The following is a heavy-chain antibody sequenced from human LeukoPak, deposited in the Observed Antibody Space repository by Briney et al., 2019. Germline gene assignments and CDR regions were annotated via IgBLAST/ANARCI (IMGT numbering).Heavy chain of an antibody. V-gene: IGHV3-21*01. CDR1: GFTFSSYS. D-gene: IGHD4-23*01. CDR2: ISSSSSYI. CDR3: ARDATTVVTPVAY. Sequence: GGSLRLSCAASGFTFSSYSMNWVRQAPGKGLEWVSSISSSSSYIYYADSVKGRFTISRDNAKNSLYLQMNSLRAEDTAVYYCARDATTVVTPVAYWGQGTLVTVSS. J-gene: IGHJ4*02.